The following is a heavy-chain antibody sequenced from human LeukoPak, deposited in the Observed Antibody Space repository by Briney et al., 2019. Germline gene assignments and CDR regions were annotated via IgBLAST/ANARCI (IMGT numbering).Heavy chain of an antibody. Sequence: SETLSLTCTVPGGSISGYYWSWIRQPPGKGLEWIAYIYYSGTSNYNPSLKSRATISLDTSKNQFSLGMSSVTAADTAVYYCARSYSNTGYYYYGMDVWGQGTPVTVSS. V-gene: IGHV4-59*01. CDR3: ARSYSNTGYYYYGMDV. CDR2: IYYSGTS. CDR1: GGSISGYY. J-gene: IGHJ6*02. D-gene: IGHD3-9*01.